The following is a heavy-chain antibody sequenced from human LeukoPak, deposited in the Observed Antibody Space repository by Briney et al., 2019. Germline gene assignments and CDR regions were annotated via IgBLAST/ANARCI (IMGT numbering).Heavy chain of an antibody. Sequence: GGSLRLSCAASGYTFSSHGLTWVRQAPGKGLEWVSTINGAGDNPYYAETVKGRFTISRDNSKNTLYLQMHSLRAEDTAMYYCARDLGRPRGTNGDGDAIDVWGRGTMVTASP. CDR1: GYTFSSHG. D-gene: IGHD1-7*01. J-gene: IGHJ3*01. CDR2: INGAGDNP. CDR3: ARDLGRPRGTNGDGDAIDV. V-gene: IGHV3-23*01.